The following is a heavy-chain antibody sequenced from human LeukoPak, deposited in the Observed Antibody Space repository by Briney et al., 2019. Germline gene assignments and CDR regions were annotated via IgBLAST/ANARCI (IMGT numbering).Heavy chain of an antibody. D-gene: IGHD3-10*01. CDR3: ARYDSGTFYKANWFDP. V-gene: IGHV4-31*01. J-gene: IGHJ5*02. Sequence: SETLSLTCTVSGGSISTGGYYWSWIRQHPGKGLEWIGYIYYSGSTYYNPSLESQVTISLDTSNNHFSLKLSSVTAADTAVYYCARYDSGTFYKANWFDPWGQGTLVTVSS. CDR1: GGSISTGGYY. CDR2: IYYSGST.